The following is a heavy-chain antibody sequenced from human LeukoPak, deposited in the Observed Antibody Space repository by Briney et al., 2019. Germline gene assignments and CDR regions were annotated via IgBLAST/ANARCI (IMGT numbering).Heavy chain of an antibody. Sequence: SGGSLRLSCAASGFTFSSYEMNWVRQAPGKGLEWVSYISSSGSTIYYADSVKGRFTISRDNAKNSLYLQMNSLRAEDTAVYYCARDMRKSGSSRYSLFDYWGQGTLVTVSS. D-gene: IGHD6-13*01. J-gene: IGHJ4*02. CDR3: ARDMRKSGSSRYSLFDY. CDR1: GFTFSSYE. CDR2: ISSSGSTI. V-gene: IGHV3-48*03.